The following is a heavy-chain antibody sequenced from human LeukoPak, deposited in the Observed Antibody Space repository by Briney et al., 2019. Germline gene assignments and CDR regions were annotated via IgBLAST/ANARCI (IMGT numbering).Heavy chain of an antibody. D-gene: IGHD1-26*01. Sequence: PGGSLRLSCAASGFTFSSYSMNWVRQAPGKGLEWVSSISSSSSYIYYADSVKGRFTISRDNAKNSLYLQMNSLRAEDTAVYYCARAREKDDAFDIWGQGTMVTVSS. CDR2: ISSSSSYI. CDR3: ARAREKDDAFDI. CDR1: GFTFSSYS. J-gene: IGHJ3*02. V-gene: IGHV3-21*01.